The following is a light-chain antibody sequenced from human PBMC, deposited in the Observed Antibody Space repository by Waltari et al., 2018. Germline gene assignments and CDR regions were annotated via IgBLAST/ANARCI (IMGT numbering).Light chain of an antibody. Sequence: QSVLTQPPSASGTPWQRVTISCSGTSSNIGSNSVNWSQQPPGTAPKLLIYSNDQRPSGVPDRFSGSKSGTSASLAISGLQSEDEAVYYCAAWDDSLNGQNVFGTGTKVTVL. CDR1: SSNIGSNS. CDR3: AAWDDSLNGQNV. CDR2: SND. V-gene: IGLV1-44*01. J-gene: IGLJ1*01.